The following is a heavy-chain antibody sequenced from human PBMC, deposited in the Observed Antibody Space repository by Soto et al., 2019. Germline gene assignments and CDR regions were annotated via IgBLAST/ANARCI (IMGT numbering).Heavy chain of an antibody. J-gene: IGHJ6*02. CDR1: GGTFSSYT. CDR3: ARDPSGDSSLYYYGMDV. Sequence: QVQLVQSGAEVKKPGSSVKVSCKASGGTFSSYTISWVRQAPGQGLEWMGRIIPILGIANYAQKLQGRVTITAXXSXSXXYMELTSLRSEDTAVYYCARDPSGDSSLYYYGMDVWVQGTTVTVSS. V-gene: IGHV1-69*08. CDR2: IIPILGIA. D-gene: IGHD4-17*01.